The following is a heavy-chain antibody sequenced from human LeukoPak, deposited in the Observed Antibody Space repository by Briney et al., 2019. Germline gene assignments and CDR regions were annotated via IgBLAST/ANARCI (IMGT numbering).Heavy chain of an antibody. D-gene: IGHD3-3*01. CDR3: AGGRLGVVIYYFDY. J-gene: IGHJ4*02. CDR2: IKQDGSEK. Sequence: GGSLRLSCAASGFTFSSYWMSWVRQAPGKGLEWVANIKQDGSEKYYVDSVKGRFTISRDNAKNSLYLQMNSLRAEDTAVYYCAGGRLGVVIYYFDYWGQGTLVTVSS. V-gene: IGHV3-7*01. CDR1: GFTFSSYW.